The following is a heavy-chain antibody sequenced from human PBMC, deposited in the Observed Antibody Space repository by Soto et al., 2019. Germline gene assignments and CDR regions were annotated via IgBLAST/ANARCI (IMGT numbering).Heavy chain of an antibody. J-gene: IGHJ3*02. V-gene: IGHV3-15*07. CDR3: TTDPNLPYCGGDCPRAFDI. D-gene: IGHD2-21*02. CDR1: GFTFSNAW. Sequence: GGSLRLSCAASGFTFSNAWMNWVRQAPGKGLEWVGRIKSKTDGGTTDYAAPVKGRFTISRDDSKNTLYLQMNSLKTEDTAVYYCTTDPNLPYCGGDCPRAFDIWGQGTMVTVSS. CDR2: IKSKTDGGTT.